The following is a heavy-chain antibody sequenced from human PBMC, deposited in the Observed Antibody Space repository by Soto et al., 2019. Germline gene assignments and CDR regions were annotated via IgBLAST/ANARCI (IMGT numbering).Heavy chain of an antibody. J-gene: IGHJ6*02. CDR1: GFTVSSNY. V-gene: IGHV3-53*01. CDR2: IYSGGST. CDR3: ARGPKSRGVYGMDV. Sequence: QPGGSLRLSCAASGFTVSSNYMSWVRQAPGKGLEWVSVIYSGGSTYYADSVKGRFTISRDNSKNTLYLQMNSLRAEDTAVYYCARGPKSRGVYGMDVWGQGTTVTVSS. D-gene: IGHD2-8*02.